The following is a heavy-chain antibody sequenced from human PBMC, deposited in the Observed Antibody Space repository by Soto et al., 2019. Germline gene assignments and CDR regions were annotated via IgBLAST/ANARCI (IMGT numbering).Heavy chain of an antibody. CDR1: GGTFSSYA. CDR2: IIPIFGTA. D-gene: IGHD2-2*01. Sequence: QVQLVQSGAEVKKPGSSVKVSCKASGGTFSSYAISWVRQAPGQGLEWMGVIIPIFGTANYAQKFQGRVTVTADESTSTAYRERTSLRSEDTAVYYCARHVPAAGYYYGMDVWGQGTTVTVSS. CDR3: ARHVPAAGYYYGMDV. J-gene: IGHJ6*02. V-gene: IGHV1-69*12.